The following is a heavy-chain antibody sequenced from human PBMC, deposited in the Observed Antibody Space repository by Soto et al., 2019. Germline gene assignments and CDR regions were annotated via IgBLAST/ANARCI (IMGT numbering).Heavy chain of an antibody. V-gene: IGHV3-30-3*01. J-gene: IGHJ4*02. CDR3: ARDNEEWLARFDY. CDR1: GFTFSSYA. CDR2: ISYDGSNK. D-gene: IGHD6-19*01. Sequence: PGGSLRLSCAASGFTFSSYAMHWVRQAPGKGLEWVAVISYDGSNKYYADSVKGRFTISRDNSKNTLYLQMNSLRAEDTAVYYCARDNEEWLARFDYWGQGTLVTVSS.